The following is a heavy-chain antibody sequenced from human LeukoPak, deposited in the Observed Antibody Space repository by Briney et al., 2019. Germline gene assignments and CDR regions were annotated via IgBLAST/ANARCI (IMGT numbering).Heavy chain of an antibody. D-gene: IGHD1-26*01. V-gene: IGHV1-18*01. Sequence: ASVXXSXXASGYTFTSYGIXWVRQXPGQGLXXXXXISAYNGNTNYAQKLQGRVTMTTDTSTNTAYMELRSLISDDTAVYYCARDLSPQWELPDYFDYWGQGTLVTVSS. CDR1: GYTFTSYG. CDR3: ARDLSPQWELPDYFDY. CDR2: ISAYNGNT. J-gene: IGHJ4*02.